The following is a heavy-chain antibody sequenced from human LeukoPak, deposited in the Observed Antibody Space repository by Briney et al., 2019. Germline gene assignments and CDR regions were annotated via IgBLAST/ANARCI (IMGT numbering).Heavy chain of an antibody. CDR1: GYTFTSYY. V-gene: IGHV1-46*01. CDR2: INPSGGST. D-gene: IGHD3-10*01. CDR3: ARGVWFGEYSPDAFDI. J-gene: IGHJ3*02. Sequence: ASVKVSCKASGYTFTSYYMHWVRQAPGQGLEWMGIINPSGGSTSYAQKFQGRVTMTRDTSTSTVYMELSSLRSEDTAVYYCARGVWFGEYSPDAFDIWGQGTMVTVSS.